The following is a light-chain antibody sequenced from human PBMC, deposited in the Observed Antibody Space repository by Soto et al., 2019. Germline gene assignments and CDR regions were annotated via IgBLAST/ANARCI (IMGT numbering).Light chain of an antibody. V-gene: IGLV1-40*01. J-gene: IGLJ1*01. Sequence: QSVLTQPPSVSGAPGQRVTISCTGSSSNIGAGYDVHWSQQLPGTAPKLLIYGNSNRPSGVPDRFSGSKSGTSASLAITGLQAEDEADYYCQSYDSSLSGYVFGTGTNVTVL. CDR1: SSNIGAGYD. CDR2: GNS. CDR3: QSYDSSLSGYV.